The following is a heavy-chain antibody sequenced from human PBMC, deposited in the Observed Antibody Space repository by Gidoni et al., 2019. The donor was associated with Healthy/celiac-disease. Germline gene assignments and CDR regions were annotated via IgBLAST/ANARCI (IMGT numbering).Heavy chain of an antibody. CDR3: ARAVGGYCSSTSCYVGMDV. D-gene: IGHD2-2*01. CDR2: IIPIFGTA. V-gene: IGHV1-69*01. CDR1: GGTFSSYA. Sequence: QVQLVQSGAEVKKPGSSVKVSCKASGGTFSSYAISWVRQAPGQGLEWMGGIIPIFGTANYAQKFQGRVTITADESTSTAYMELSSLRSEDPAVYYCARAVGGYCSSTSCYVGMDVWGQGTTVTVSS. J-gene: IGHJ6*02.